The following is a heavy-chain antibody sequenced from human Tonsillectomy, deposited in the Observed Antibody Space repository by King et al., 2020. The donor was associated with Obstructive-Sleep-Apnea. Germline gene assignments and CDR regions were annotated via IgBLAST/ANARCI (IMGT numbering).Heavy chain of an antibody. CDR2: IRFDGSNK. J-gene: IGHJ4*02. D-gene: IGHD2-15*01. CDR1: GFTFSSYG. V-gene: IGHV3-30*02. Sequence: VQLVESGGGVVQPGRSLRLSCAASGFTFSSYGMHWVRQAPGKGLEWVAFIRFDGSNKYYADSVKGRFTISRDNSKNTLYLQMNSLRAEDTAVYYCARDRSVVAEYYFDYWVQGTLVTVSS. CDR3: ARDRSVVAEYYFDY.